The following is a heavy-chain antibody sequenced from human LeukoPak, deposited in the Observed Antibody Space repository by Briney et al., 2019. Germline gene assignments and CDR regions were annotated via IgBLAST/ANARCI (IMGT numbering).Heavy chain of an antibody. J-gene: IGHJ6*03. CDR1: GGSISSGSYY. Sequence: SETLSLTCTVSGGSISSGSYYWSWIRQPAGKGLEWIGRIYTSVSTNYNPSLKSRVTISVDTSKNQFSLKLSSVTAADTAVYYCASQWLGITGYYYYMDVWGKGTTVTVSS. V-gene: IGHV4-61*02. CDR3: ASQWLGITGYYYYMDV. CDR2: IYTSVST. D-gene: IGHD6-19*01.